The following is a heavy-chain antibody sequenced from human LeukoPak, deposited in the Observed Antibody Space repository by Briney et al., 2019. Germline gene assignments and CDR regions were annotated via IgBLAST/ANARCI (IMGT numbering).Heavy chain of an antibody. CDR1: GGSISSYY. CDR2: VHYSGST. CDR3: ARDRLQLQS. V-gene: IGHV4-59*01. J-gene: IGHJ5*02. Sequence: SETLSLTCTVSGGSISSYYWSWIRQPPGKGLEWIGFVHYSGSTHYNPSLKSRVTISVDTSKNQVSLKLTSVTAADTAVYYCARDRLQLQSWGQGTLVTVSS. D-gene: IGHD1-1*01.